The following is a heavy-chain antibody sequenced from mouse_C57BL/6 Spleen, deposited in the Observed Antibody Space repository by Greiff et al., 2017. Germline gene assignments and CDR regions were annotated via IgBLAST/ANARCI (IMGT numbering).Heavy chain of an antibody. CDR3: ARGTGTPYYFDG. Sequence: VQLKQSGVELMKPGASVKLSCKASGYTFTSYWMHWVKQRPGQGLEWIGYINPSSGYTKYNQKFKDKATLTADKSSSTAYMQLSSLTYEDSAVYYCARGTGTPYYFDGWGQGTTLTVAS. D-gene: IGHD4-1*01. V-gene: IGHV1-7*01. CDR1: GYTFTSYW. CDR2: INPSSGYT. J-gene: IGHJ2*01.